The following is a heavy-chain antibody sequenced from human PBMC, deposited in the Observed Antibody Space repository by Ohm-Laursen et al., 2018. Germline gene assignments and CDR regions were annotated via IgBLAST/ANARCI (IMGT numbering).Heavy chain of an antibody. CDR3: ARDFGHNSPPDI. CDR2: IIPILDAT. D-gene: IGHD3-10*01. CDR1: GDTFSNYA. V-gene: IGHV1-69*06. Sequence: GASVKVSCKASGDTFSNYAISWVRQAPGQGLEWMGRIIPILDATNYAHEFQGRLTITADKCTSTIYMDLSSLRSDDTAVYYCARDFGHNSPPDIWGQGTRVTVSS. J-gene: IGHJ3*02.